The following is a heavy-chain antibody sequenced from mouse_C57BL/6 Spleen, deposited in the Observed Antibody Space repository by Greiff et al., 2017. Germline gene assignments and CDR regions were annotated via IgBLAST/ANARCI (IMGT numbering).Heavy chain of an antibody. CDR3: ASSGDYDGRYFDY. V-gene: IGHV14-3*01. CDR2: IDPANGNT. D-gene: IGHD2-4*01. J-gene: IGHJ2*01. Sequence: EVQLQQSVAELVRPGASVKLSCTASGFNIKNTYMHWVKQRPEQGLEWIGRIDPANGNTKYAPKFQGKATITADTSSNTAYLQFSSLTSEDTAIYYGASSGDYDGRYFDYWGQGTTLTVSS. CDR1: GFNIKNTY.